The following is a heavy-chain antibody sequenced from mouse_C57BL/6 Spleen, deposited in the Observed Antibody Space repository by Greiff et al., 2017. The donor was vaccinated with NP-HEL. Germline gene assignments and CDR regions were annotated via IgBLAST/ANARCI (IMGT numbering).Heavy chain of an antibody. Sequence: EVKLQESGAELVKPGASVKLSCTASGFNIKDYYMHWVKQRTEQGLEWIGRIDPEDGETKYDPKFQGKATITADTSSNTAYLQLSSLTSKDTAVYYCARGYDGAMDYWGQGTSVTVSS. J-gene: IGHJ4*01. D-gene: IGHD2-2*01. CDR3: ARGYDGAMDY. CDR1: GFNIKDYY. CDR2: IDPEDGET. V-gene: IGHV14-2*01.